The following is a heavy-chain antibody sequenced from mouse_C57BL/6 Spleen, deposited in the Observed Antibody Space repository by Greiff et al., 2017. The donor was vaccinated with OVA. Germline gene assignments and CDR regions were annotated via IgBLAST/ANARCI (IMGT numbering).Heavy chain of an antibody. CDR2: IHPNSGST. Sequence: QVQLQQSGAELVKPGASVKLSCKASGYTFTSYWMHWVKQRPGQGLEWIGMIHPNSGSTNYNEKFKSKATLTVDKSSSTAYMQLSSLTSEDSAVYYCARPYYYGSSGYFDVGGTGTTVTVSS. CDR3: ARPYYYGSSGYFDV. CDR1: GYTFTSYW. V-gene: IGHV1-64*01. D-gene: IGHD1-1*01. J-gene: IGHJ1*03.